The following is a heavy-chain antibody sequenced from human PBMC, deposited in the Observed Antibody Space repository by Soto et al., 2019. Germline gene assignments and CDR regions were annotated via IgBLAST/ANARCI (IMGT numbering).Heavy chain of an antibody. D-gene: IGHD4-17*01. CDR2: ISWNSGSI. CDR1: GFTFDDYA. V-gene: IGHV3-9*01. J-gene: IGHJ4*02. CDR3: AKSLGSYGDYVSG. Sequence: EVQLVESGGGLVQPGRSLRLSCAASGFTFDDYAMHWVRQAPGKGLEWVSGISWNSGSIGYADSVKGRFTISRDNAKNSLYLQMNSLRAEDTALYYCAKSLGSYGDYVSGWGKGTLVTVSS.